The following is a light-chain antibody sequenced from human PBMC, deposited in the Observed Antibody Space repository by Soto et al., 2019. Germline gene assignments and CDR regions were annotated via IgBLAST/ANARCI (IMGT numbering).Light chain of an antibody. CDR1: QSVSSN. CDR2: GAS. Sequence: EIVMTQSPATLSLSPGQRATLSCRASQSVSSNLAWYQQILGQAPRLLISGASTRATGIPARFTGSGSETEFTLTISSLQSEDFAVYYCQQYNNWPHSFGQGTKVDIK. V-gene: IGKV3-15*01. J-gene: IGKJ2*01. CDR3: QQYNNWPHS.